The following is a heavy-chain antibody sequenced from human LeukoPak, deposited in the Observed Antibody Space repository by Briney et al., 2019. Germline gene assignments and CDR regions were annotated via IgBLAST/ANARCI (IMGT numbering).Heavy chain of an antibody. Sequence: SETLSLTCTLSGGSIITYYWSWIRQPPGKGLEWIGYIHHSGSTTYNPSLKSRVTMSIDMSKNQFSLKLTSVTAADTAVYYCARQSRYSDSSGYFSDDYWGQGTLVTVSS. J-gene: IGHJ4*02. V-gene: IGHV4-59*08. CDR1: GGSIITYY. CDR2: IHHSGST. CDR3: ARQSRYSDSSGYFSDDY. D-gene: IGHD3-22*01.